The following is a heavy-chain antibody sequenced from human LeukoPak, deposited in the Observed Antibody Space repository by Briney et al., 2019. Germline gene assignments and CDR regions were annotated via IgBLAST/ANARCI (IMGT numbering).Heavy chain of an antibody. Sequence: SETLSLTCTVSGGSINSYHWSWIRQPPGKGLEWIGYIYYSGSTNYNPSLKSRVTISVDTSKNQFSLKLSSVTAADTAVYYCARDVELGVDYWGQGTLVTVSS. V-gene: IGHV4-59*01. CDR1: GGSINSYH. CDR2: IYYSGST. J-gene: IGHJ4*02. D-gene: IGHD7-27*01. CDR3: ARDVELGVDY.